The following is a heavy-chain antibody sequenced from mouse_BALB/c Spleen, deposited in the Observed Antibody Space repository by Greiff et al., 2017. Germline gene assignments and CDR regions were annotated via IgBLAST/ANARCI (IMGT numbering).Heavy chain of an antibody. Sequence: VQLQQSGAELMKPGASVKISCKATGYTFSSYWIEWVKQRPGHGLEWIGEILPGSGSTNYNEKFKGKATFTADTSSNTAYMQLSSLTSEDSAVYYGARRRDYGYPSDWYFDVWGAGTTVTVSS. CDR1: GYTFSSYW. V-gene: IGHV1-9*01. CDR2: ILPGSGST. J-gene: IGHJ1*01. D-gene: IGHD1-2*01. CDR3: ARRRDYGYPSDWYFDV.